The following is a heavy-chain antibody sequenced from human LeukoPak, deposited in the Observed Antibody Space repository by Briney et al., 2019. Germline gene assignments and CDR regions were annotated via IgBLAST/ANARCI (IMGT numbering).Heavy chain of an antibody. V-gene: IGHV4-59*08. Sequence: SETLSLTCTVSGGSISSYYWSWIRQPPGKGLEWIGYIYYSGSTNHNPSLKSRVTISVDTSKNQFSLKLSSVTAADTAVYYCARHALGIHPYYFDYWGQGTLVTVSS. D-gene: IGHD7-27*01. CDR1: GGSISSYY. CDR3: ARHALGIHPYYFDY. J-gene: IGHJ4*02. CDR2: IYYSGST.